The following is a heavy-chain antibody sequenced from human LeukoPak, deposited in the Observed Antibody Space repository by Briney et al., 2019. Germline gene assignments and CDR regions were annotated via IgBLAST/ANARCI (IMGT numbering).Heavy chain of an antibody. CDR3: ARRPAYNYDSSGYYSNPLFDY. V-gene: IGHV4-39*01. J-gene: IGHJ4*02. CDR2: LYYSGST. Sequence: SETLSLTCTVSGGSISSGSYYWGWIRQPPGKGLEWIGNLYYSGSTYYNPSLKSRVTISVDTSKNQFSLKLSSVTAADTAVYYCARRPAYNYDSSGYYSNPLFDYWGQGTLVTVSS. CDR1: GGSISSGSYY. D-gene: IGHD3-22*01.